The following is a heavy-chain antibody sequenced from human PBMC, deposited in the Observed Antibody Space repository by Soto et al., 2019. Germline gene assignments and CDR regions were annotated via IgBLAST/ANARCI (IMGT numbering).Heavy chain of an antibody. V-gene: IGHV3-30*18. J-gene: IGHJ4*02. CDR3: AKDHIVGATGIDY. D-gene: IGHD1-26*01. Sequence: GGSLRLSCAASGFTFSSYGMHWVRQAPGKGLEWVAVISYDGSNKYYADSVKGRFTISRDNSKNTLYLQMNSLRAEDTAVYYCAKDHIVGATGIDYWGQGTLVTVSS. CDR2: ISYDGSNK. CDR1: GFTFSSYG.